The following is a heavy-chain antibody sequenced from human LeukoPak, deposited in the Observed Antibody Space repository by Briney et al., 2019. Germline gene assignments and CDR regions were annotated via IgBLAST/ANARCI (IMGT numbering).Heavy chain of an antibody. CDR1: GYTFTTYA. D-gene: IGHD4-11*01. Sequence: HRASVKVSCKASGYTFTTYAINWVRQAPGQGLEWMGWIDTSTGRPTYAQGFTEQFVFSLDASVSTAYLQISSLKAEDTAVYYCARDNYGAEEGIGSSLVWLDPWGQGTRVTVSS. J-gene: IGHJ5*02. V-gene: IGHV7-4-1*02. CDR2: IDTSTGRP. CDR3: ARDNYGAEEGIGSSLVWLDP.